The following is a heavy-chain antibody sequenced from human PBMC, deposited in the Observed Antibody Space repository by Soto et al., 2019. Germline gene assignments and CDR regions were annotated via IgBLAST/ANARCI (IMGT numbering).Heavy chain of an antibody. CDR1: GFTFSSYG. Sequence: PGGSLRLSCAASGFTFSSYGMHWVRQAPGKGLEWVAVIWYDGSNKYYADSVKGRFTISRDNSKNTLYLQMNSLRAEDTAVYYCARDPSFGSGSYYTYYYYMDVWGKGTTVTVSS. J-gene: IGHJ6*03. CDR2: IWYDGSNK. V-gene: IGHV3-33*01. D-gene: IGHD3-10*01. CDR3: ARDPSFGSGSYYTYYYYMDV.